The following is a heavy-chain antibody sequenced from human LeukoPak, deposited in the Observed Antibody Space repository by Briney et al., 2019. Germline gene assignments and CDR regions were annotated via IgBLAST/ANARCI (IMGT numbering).Heavy chain of an antibody. CDR3: ARLVATAFDY. J-gene: IGHJ4*02. CDR2: IYYSGST. Sequence: SETLSLTCTVSGGSISSYYWSWIRQPPGKGLEWIGYIYYSGSTNYNPSLKSRVTISVGTSKNQFSLKLSSVTAADTAVYYCARLVATAFDYWGQGTLVTVSS. CDR1: GGSISSYY. V-gene: IGHV4-59*01. D-gene: IGHD5-12*01.